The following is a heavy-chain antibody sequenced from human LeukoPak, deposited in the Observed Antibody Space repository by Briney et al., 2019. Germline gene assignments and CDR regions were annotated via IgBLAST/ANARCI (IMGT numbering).Heavy chain of an antibody. J-gene: IGHJ4*02. V-gene: IGHV3-23*01. CDR2: ISGSGDST. CDR1: GFTVSSNY. CDR3: AKDLLSGGNCYSIFHY. D-gene: IGHD2-15*01. Sequence: GGSLRLSCAASGFTVSSNYMSWVRQAPGKGLEWVSVISGSGDSTYYADSVKGRFTTSRDNSKNTLYLQMNSLRAEDTAVYYCAKDLLSGGNCYSIFHYWGQGTLVTVSS.